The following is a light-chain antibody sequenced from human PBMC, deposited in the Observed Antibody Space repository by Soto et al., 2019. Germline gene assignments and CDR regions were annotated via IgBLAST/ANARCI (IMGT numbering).Light chain of an antibody. CDR1: QDISNY. Sequence: DIPMNQSPSSLSATVEDRVTITCQASQDISNYLNWYQQKPGKAPKLLIYDASNLETGVPSKFSGSGSGTDITFTISSLQPEDIATYYCQQYDSFPLTFGGGTKVEIK. CDR2: DAS. J-gene: IGKJ4*01. CDR3: QQYDSFPLT. V-gene: IGKV1-33*01.